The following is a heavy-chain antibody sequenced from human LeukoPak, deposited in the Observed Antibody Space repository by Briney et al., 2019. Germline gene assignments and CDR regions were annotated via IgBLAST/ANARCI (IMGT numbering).Heavy chain of an antibody. V-gene: IGHV4-59*01. Sequence: SETLSLTCTVSGGSISNYYWSWIRQPPGKGLVWIGYIFYSGSTNYNPSLKSRVTISVDTSKNQFSLQLSSVTAADTAVYYCARGYSGSYYGVWGQGTLVTVSS. CDR2: IFYSGST. CDR1: GGSISNYY. CDR3: ARGYSGSYYGV. J-gene: IGHJ4*02. D-gene: IGHD1-26*01.